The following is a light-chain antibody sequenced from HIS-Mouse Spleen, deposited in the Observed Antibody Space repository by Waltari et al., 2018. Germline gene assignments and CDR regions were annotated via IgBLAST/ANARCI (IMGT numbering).Light chain of an antibody. CDR1: QGISSY. CDR2: AAS. J-gene: IGKJ4*01. Sequence: DIQLTQSPSFLSASVGDRVTITCRASQGISSYLAWYQQKPGKAPKLLIYAASTLQIGVPSRFSGSGSGTEFTLTISSLQPEDFATYYCQQLNSYPLITFGGGTKVEIK. CDR3: QQLNSYPLIT. V-gene: IGKV1-9*01.